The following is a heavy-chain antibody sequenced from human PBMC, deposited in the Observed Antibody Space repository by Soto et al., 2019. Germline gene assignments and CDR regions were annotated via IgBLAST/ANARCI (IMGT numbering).Heavy chain of an antibody. CDR1: GYTFTSYG. CDR3: ATRSPAFDY. V-gene: IGHV1-18*01. J-gene: IGHJ4*02. Sequence: QVQMVQSGPEVKKPGASVKVSCKTSGYTFTSYGISWVRQAPGQGLEWMGWISTNKGNTNYAQKFQGRVTMTTDISTSTAYMELRRLRSDDTAVYYCATRSPAFDYWGQGTLVTVSS. CDR2: ISTNKGNT.